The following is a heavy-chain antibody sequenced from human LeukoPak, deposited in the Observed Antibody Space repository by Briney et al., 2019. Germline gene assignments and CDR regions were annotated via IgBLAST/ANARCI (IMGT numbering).Heavy chain of an antibody. CDR1: GFTFSSYA. CDR3: ARGSAGGQLWDYYYYMDV. J-gene: IGHJ6*03. D-gene: IGHD5-18*01. CDR2: ISSDGGST. V-gene: IGHV3-64*01. Sequence: GGSLRLSCAASGFTFSSYAMHWVRQAPGKGLEYVSAISSDGGSTYYANSVKGRFTISRDNSKNTLYLQMGSLRAEDMAVYYCARGSAGGQLWDYYYYMDVWGKGTTVTVSS.